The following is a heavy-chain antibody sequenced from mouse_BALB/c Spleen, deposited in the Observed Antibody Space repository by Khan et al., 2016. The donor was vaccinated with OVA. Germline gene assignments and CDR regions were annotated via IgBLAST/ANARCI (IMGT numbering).Heavy chain of an antibody. J-gene: IGHJ4*01. V-gene: IGHV2-6-4*01. CDR2: IWGGGGT. CDR1: GFSLSRYN. D-gene: IGHD2-14*01. Sequence: QVQLKQSGPGLVAPSQSLSITCTVSGFSLSRYNVHWVRQTPGKGLEWLGMIWGGGGTDYTSALKSRLSISKDDYKRKVFLKMNSLQTDDTAMYYCTRAYYRYDGYYAMDYWGQGTLVTVSS. CDR3: TRAYYRYDGYYAMDY.